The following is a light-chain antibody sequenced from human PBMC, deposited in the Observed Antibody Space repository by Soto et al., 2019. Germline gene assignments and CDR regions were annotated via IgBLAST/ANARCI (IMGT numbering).Light chain of an antibody. J-gene: IGKJ1*01. V-gene: IGKV3-20*01. Sequence: PDSLAASLGARATINCKSSQSVSSYLAWYQQKPGQAPRLLIYGASSRATGIPDRFSGSGSGTDFTLTISRLEPEDFAVYYCQQYGSSPWTFGQGTKVDIK. CDR2: GAS. CDR1: QSVSSY. CDR3: QQYGSSPWT.